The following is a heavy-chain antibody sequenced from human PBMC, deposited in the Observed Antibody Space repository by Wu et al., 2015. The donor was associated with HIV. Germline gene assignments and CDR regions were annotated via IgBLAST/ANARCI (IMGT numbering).Heavy chain of an antibody. CDR2: IIPIFGTA. CDR3: ARRYCSGGSCYSYYFDY. CDR1: GGTFSSYA. Sequence: QVQLVQSGAEVKKPGSSVKVSCKASGGTFSSYAISWVRQAPGQGLEWMGGIIPIFGTANYAQKFQGRVTITTDESTSTAYTELSSLRSEDTAVYYCARRYCSGGSCYSYYFDYWGQGTLVTVSS. V-gene: IGHV1-69*01. D-gene: IGHD2-15*01. J-gene: IGHJ4*02.